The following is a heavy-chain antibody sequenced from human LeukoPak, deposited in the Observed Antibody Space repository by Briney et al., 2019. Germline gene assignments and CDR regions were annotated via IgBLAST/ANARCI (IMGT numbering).Heavy chain of an antibody. CDR3: AKDSEVVPAAQFDY. CDR1: GFTFSSYA. V-gene: IGHV3-23*01. CDR2: ISGSGGST. Sequence: GGSPRLSCAASGFTFSSYAMSWVRQAPGKGLEWVSAISGSGGSTYYADSVKGRFTISRDNSKNTLYLQMNSLRAEDTAVYYCAKDSEVVPAAQFDYWGQGTLVTVSS. J-gene: IGHJ4*02. D-gene: IGHD2-2*01.